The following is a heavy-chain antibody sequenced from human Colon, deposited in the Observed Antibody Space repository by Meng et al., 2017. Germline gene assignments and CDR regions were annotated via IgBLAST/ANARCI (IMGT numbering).Heavy chain of an antibody. V-gene: IGHV4-59*12. D-gene: IGHD5-12*01. CDR1: GGSITSNY. CDR3: VREGGYDLNWFDP. CDR2: IYFSGST. J-gene: IGHJ5*02. Sequence: LQESGPGLVKPSETLSSTCTVSGGSITSNYWSWIRQPPGKGLEWIGNIYFSGSTNSNPSLKSRVTISVDTSRNQFSLNLRSVTAADTAVYYCVREGGYDLNWFDPWGQGTLVTVSS.